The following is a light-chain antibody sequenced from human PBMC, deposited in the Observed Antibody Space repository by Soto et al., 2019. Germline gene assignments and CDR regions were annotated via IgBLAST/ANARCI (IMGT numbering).Light chain of an antibody. CDR1: QSVSSS. J-gene: IGKJ1*01. CDR3: QQYNNWWT. V-gene: IGKV3-15*01. Sequence: EVVMTQSPATLSMSPGERATLSCMASQSVSSSLAWYQQKPGQAPRLLIYGASTRATGIPDRFSGSGSETEFTLTISSLQAEDFAIYYCQQYNNWWTFGQGTKVDIK. CDR2: GAS.